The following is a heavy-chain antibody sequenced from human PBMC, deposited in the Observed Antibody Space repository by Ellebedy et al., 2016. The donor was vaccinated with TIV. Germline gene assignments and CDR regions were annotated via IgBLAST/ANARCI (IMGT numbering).Heavy chain of an antibody. J-gene: IGHJ3*02. Sequence: GESLKISXAASGFTFSSYAMHWVRQAPGKGLEWVAVISYDGSNKYYADSVKGRFTISRDNSKNTLYLQMNSLRAEDTAVYYCANRGGSSNDAFDIWGQGTMVTVSS. D-gene: IGHD1-26*01. CDR3: ANRGGSSNDAFDI. CDR2: ISYDGSNK. CDR1: GFTFSSYA. V-gene: IGHV3-30-3*01.